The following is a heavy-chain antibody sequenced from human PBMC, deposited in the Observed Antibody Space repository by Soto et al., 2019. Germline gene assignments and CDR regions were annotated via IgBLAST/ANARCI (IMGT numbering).Heavy chain of an antibody. D-gene: IGHD6-13*01. CDR3: VRRHVSATGIDWFDP. CDR2: INAANGDT. Sequence: GYVKFPCEDSGYNFTSYGIHWVRQAPGQRLEWMGWINAANGDTKYSPKFQGRVTITRDTSASTAYMELSSLRSEDTAVYYCVRRHVSATGIDWFDPWGQGILVTVSS. V-gene: IGHV1-3*01. J-gene: IGHJ5*02. CDR1: GYNFTSYG.